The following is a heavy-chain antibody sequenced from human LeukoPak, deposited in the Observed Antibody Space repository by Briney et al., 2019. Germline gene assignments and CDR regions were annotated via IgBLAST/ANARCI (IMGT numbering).Heavy chain of an antibody. CDR3: AHFILSLRYFDWLSPPDYYFDY. D-gene: IGHD3-9*01. CDR2: IYWNDDK. Sequence: SGPTLVNPTQTLTLTCTFSGFSLSTSGVGVGWIRQPAGKALEWLALIYWNDDKRYSPSLKSRLTITKDTSKNQVVLTMTNMDPVDTATYYCAHFILSLRYFDWLSPPDYYFDYWGQGTLVTVSS. CDR1: GFSLSTSGVG. V-gene: IGHV2-5*01. J-gene: IGHJ4*02.